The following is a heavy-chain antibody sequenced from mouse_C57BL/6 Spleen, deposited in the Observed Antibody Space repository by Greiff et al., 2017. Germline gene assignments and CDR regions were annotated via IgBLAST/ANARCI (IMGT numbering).Heavy chain of an antibody. Sequence: VQLQQSGAELVRPGASVKLSCTAPGFNIKDDYMHWVKQRPEQRLEWIGWLDPENGDTEYASKFQGQATITADTSSNTAYLQLSSLTSEDTAVYYCTNSTYAMDYWGQGTSGTVSS. D-gene: IGHD2-5*01. V-gene: IGHV14-4*01. CDR2: LDPENGDT. J-gene: IGHJ4*01. CDR1: GFNIKDDY. CDR3: TNSTYAMDY.